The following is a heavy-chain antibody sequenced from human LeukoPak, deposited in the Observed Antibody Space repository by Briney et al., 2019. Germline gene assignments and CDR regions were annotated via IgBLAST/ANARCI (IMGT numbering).Heavy chain of an antibody. Sequence: SETLSLTCTVSGGSISSHYWSWIRQPPGKGLEWIGYIYYSGSTNYNPSLKSRVTISVDTSKNQFSLKLSSVTAADTAVYYCARHLASGYYGHYMAVWGKGPTVPVPS. CDR2: IYYSGST. CDR1: GGSISSHY. J-gene: IGHJ6*03. D-gene: IGHD3-3*01. CDR3: ARHLASGYYGHYMAV. V-gene: IGHV4-59*11.